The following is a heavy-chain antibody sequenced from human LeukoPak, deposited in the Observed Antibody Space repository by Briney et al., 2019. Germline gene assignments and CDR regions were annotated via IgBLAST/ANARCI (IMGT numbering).Heavy chain of an antibody. V-gene: IGHV4-4*07. J-gene: IGHJ4*02. CDR3: ARGHNSGWRNFDY. CDR2: IYIRGAT. CDR1: GGSVSSYY. D-gene: IGHD6-19*01. Sequence: KSSETLSLTCTVSGGSVSSYYWNWIRQPAGKGREWIGHIYIRGATNYNPSVKSRVTMSVDTSKNQFSLKVSSVTAADTAVYYCARGHNSGWRNFDYWGQGTLVTVSS.